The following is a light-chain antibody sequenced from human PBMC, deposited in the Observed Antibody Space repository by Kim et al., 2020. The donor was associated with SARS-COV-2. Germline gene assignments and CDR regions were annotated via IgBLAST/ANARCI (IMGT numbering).Light chain of an antibody. CDR2: DVS. V-gene: IGLV2-14*03. Sequence: QSALTQPASVSGSPGQSITISCTGTTNDVGSHNSVSWYQQHPGKAPKLMIYDVSNRPSGVSNRFSGSKSGNTASLTISGLQAEDEADYYCSSYTSSSTYVFGTGTKVTVL. CDR1: TNDVGSHNS. J-gene: IGLJ1*01. CDR3: SSYTSSSTYV.